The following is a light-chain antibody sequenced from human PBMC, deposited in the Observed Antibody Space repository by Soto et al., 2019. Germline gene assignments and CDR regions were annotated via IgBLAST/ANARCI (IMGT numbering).Light chain of an antibody. V-gene: IGLV2-14*01. CDR2: EVN. CDR1: SSDVGGYNY. J-gene: IGLJ1*01. Sequence: QSALTQPASVYGSPGQSITISCTGTSSDVGGYNYVSWYQLHPGKAPKLIIYEVNNRPSGLSNRFSGSKSGNTASLTISGLQAEDEGDYYCSSYTSDTSPYVFGTGTKLTVL. CDR3: SSYTSDTSPYV.